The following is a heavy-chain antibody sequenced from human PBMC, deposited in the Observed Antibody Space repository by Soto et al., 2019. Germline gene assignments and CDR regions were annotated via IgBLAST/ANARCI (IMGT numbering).Heavy chain of an antibody. CDR1: GFTFSTYA. D-gene: IGHD2-15*01. CDR3: AKLRGWLGVVANSVMDFDS. CDR2: ITGTSVRT. Sequence: EVQLLESGGGLVQPGGSLRLSCAASGFTFSTYAMSWVRQAPGKGLEWVSGITGTSVRTSYADSVQGRFTISRDNSNNSLFLQMHSLRAEDAALYYCAKLRGWLGVVANSVMDFDSWGQGTLVTVSS. V-gene: IGHV3-23*01. J-gene: IGHJ4*02.